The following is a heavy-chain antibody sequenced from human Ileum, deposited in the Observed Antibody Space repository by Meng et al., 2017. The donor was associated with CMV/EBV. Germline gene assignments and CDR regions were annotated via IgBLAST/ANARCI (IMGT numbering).Heavy chain of an antibody. Sequence: TVSCKASRYTFTSYAIHWVRQAPGQGLEWMGWINTNTGNPTYAQGFTGRFVFSLDTSVSTAYLQISSLKAEDTAVYYCARGLPYFDYWGQGTLVTVSS. CDR2: INTNTGNP. CDR1: RYTFTSYA. CDR3: ARGLPYFDY. J-gene: IGHJ4*02. V-gene: IGHV7-4-1*02.